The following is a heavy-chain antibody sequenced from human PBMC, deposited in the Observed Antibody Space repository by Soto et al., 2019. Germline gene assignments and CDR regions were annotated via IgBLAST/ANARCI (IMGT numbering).Heavy chain of an antibody. V-gene: IGHV4-59*12. CDR1: GASISSYY. J-gene: IGHJ5*02. D-gene: IGHD3-10*01. Sequence: PSETLSLTCTVSGASISSYYWTWIRQPPGKGLEWIGYISYSGSTNYNPSLKSRVTISVDTSKNQFSLKLSSVTAADTAVYYCAKRSHGSGWLIFPSHNWFDPWGQGTLVTVSS. CDR2: ISYSGST. CDR3: AKRSHGSGWLIFPSHNWFDP.